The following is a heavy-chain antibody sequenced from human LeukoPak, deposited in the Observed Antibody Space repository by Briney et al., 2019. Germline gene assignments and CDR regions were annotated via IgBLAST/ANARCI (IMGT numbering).Heavy chain of an antibody. CDR1: GGYISSYY. V-gene: IGHV4-59*06. Sequence: SETLSLTCSVSGGYISSYYWTWIRQPPGKGLEWIGYIYYSGSTYYNPSLKSRVTISVDTSKNQFSLKLSSVTAADTAVYYCAIDSSGWSYDAFDIWGQGTMVTVSS. CDR2: IYYSGST. CDR3: AIDSSGWSYDAFDI. D-gene: IGHD6-19*01. J-gene: IGHJ3*02.